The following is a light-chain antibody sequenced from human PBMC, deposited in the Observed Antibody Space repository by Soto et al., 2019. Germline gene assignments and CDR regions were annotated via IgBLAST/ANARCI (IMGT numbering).Light chain of an antibody. J-gene: IGLJ2*01. CDR3: AAWDASLNGVV. V-gene: IGLV1-44*01. CDR2: DN. Sequence: QSALTQPPSASGTPGLRVTFSCSGSSSNIGSNPVSWYQLLPGTAPKLLIYDNERPSGVPDRFSGSKSGTSAFLAISGLQSEDEADYYCAAWDASLNGVVFGGGTKLTVL. CDR1: SSNIGSNP.